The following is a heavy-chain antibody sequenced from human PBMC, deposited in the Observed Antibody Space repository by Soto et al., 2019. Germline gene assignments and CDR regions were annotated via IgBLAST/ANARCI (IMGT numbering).Heavy chain of an antibody. CDR1: GYTFSTYE. D-gene: IGHD1-26*01. J-gene: IGHJ6*03. V-gene: IGHV1-3*01. CDR2: INGGNGKS. Sequence: QVQLVQSGAEVKKPGASVKVSCEASGYTFSTYEMHWVRQAPGQRPEWMGWINGGNGKSKYSETLQGRFNFTRDTSASTAYMELTSRRYEDTAVYYCARGGGATFTHYYYYMDVWGTGTTVTVSS. CDR3: ARGGGATFTHYYYYMDV.